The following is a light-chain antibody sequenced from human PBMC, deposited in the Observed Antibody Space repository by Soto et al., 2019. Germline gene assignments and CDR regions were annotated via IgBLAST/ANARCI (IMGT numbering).Light chain of an antibody. V-gene: IGKV3-20*01. Sequence: EIVLTQSPGTLSLSPGERATLSCRASQSVTSNYLAWHQPKPGQAPRLLIYDASTRATGIPDRFSGRGSGTDFTLTISRLDPEDFALYYCQQYGSSPFTCGPGTKVDIK. CDR2: DAS. CDR1: QSVTSNY. J-gene: IGKJ3*01. CDR3: QQYGSSPFT.